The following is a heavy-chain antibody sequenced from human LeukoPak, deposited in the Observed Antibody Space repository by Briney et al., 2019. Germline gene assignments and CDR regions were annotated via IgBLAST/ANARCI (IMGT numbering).Heavy chain of an antibody. CDR2: IYTTGIT. CDR1: GGSISSYY. CDR3: ARGRNCGGDCYYFHY. J-gene: IGHJ4*02. D-gene: IGHD2-21*02. V-gene: IGHV4-4*07. Sequence: SEALSLTCTVSGGSISSYYWSWIRQPAGKGLEWIGRIYTTGITNHNPSLKSRVTMSVDTSKNQFSLKLTSVTAADTAVYYCARGRNCGGDCYYFHYWGQGTLVTVSS.